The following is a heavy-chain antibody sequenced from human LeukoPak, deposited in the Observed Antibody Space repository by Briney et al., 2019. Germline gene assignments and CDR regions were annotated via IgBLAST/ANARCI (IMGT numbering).Heavy chain of an antibody. CDR1: GFTFDDYA. J-gene: IGHJ4*02. D-gene: IGHD3-22*01. CDR3: AKDILSGYDSSGYLDY. Sequence: GGSLRLSCAASGFTFDDYAMHWVRQAPGKGLEWVSGISWNSGSIGYADSVKGRFTVSRDNAKNSLYLQMNSLRAEDMALYYCAKDILSGYDSSGYLDYWGQGTLVTVSS. V-gene: IGHV3-9*03. CDR2: ISWNSGSI.